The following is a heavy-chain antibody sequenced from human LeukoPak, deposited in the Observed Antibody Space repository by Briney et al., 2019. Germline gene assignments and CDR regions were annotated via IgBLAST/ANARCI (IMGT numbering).Heavy chain of an antibody. J-gene: IGHJ5*02. CDR2: FDPEDGET. V-gene: IGHV1-24*01. D-gene: IGHD2-15*01. CDR1: GYTLTELS. Sequence: ASVKVSCKVSGYTLTELSMHWVRQAPGKGLEWMGGFDPEDGETIYAQKFQGRVTMTEDTSTDTAYMELSSLRSEDTAVYYCATAPIVAATSPWFDPWDQGTLVTVSS. CDR3: ATAPIVAATSPWFDP.